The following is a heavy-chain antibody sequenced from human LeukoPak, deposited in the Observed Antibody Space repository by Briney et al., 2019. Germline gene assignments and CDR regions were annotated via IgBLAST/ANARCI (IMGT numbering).Heavy chain of an antibody. Sequence: GGSLRLSCAASRFTFSGYWRSWVRQTPGKGLERVANIKQDGSERYYVDSVKGRFTLSKDNAKNSLYLQMNRLRAEDTAVFYCARIRAANAFAIWGQGTMVTVCS. V-gene: IGHV3-7*01. J-gene: IGHJ3*02. D-gene: IGHD3-3*02. CDR1: RFTFSGYW. CDR2: IKQDGSER. CDR3: ARIRAANAFAI.